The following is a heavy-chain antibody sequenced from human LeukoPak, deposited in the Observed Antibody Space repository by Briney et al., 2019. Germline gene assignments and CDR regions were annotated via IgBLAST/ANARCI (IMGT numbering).Heavy chain of an antibody. Sequence: SETLSLTCAVYGGSFSGYYWSWIRQPPGKGLEWIGEINHSGSTNYNPSLKSRVTISVDTSKNQFSLKLSSVTAADTAVYYCARDGDYDILTGYYKIYYFDYWGQGTPVTVSS. CDR2: INHSGST. CDR1: GGSFSGYY. D-gene: IGHD3-9*01. J-gene: IGHJ4*02. V-gene: IGHV4-34*01. CDR3: ARDGDYDILTGYYKIYYFDY.